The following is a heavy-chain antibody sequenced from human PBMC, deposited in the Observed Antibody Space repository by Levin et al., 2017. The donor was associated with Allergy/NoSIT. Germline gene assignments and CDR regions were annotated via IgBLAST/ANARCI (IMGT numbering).Heavy chain of an antibody. CDR3: ARDRGKEVDY. V-gene: IGHV4-59*01. D-gene: IGHD3-10*01. CDR2: IYYSGST. CDR1: GGSISSYY. J-gene: IGHJ4*02. Sequence: SQTLSLTCTVSGGSISSYYWSWIRQPPGKGLEWIGYIYYSGSTNYNPSLKSRVTISVDTSKNQFSLKLSSVTPADTAVYYCARDRGKEVDYWGQGTLVTVSS.